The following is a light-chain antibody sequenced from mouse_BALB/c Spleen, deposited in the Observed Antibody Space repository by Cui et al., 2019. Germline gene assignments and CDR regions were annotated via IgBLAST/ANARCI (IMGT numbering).Light chain of an antibody. J-gene: IGKJ5*01. CDR3: QQYSSYPLT. Sequence: DIVMTQSPKFMYTSVGDRVSITCKASQDVGTAVAGYQQKPGQSPKLLIYWASTRHTGVPDRFTGSGSGTDFTLTISNVQSEDLADYFCQQYSSYPLTFGAGTKLELK. V-gene: IGKV6-23*01. CDR2: WAS. CDR1: QDVGTA.